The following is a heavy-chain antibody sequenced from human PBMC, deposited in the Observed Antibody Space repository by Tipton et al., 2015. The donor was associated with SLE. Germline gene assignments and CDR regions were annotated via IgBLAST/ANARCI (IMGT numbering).Heavy chain of an antibody. D-gene: IGHD4-17*01. CDR1: DGSFSGYY. J-gene: IGHJ2*01. V-gene: IGHV4-34*01. Sequence: TLSLTCAVEDGSFSGYYWGWIRQPPGKGLEWIASINYSGGNHYNSSLKSRVTMSVDTPKNQLSLKLSSVTAADTAVYYCARGSDGEYVRYFDVWGPGTLITVSS. CDR3: ARGSDGEYVRYFDV. CDR2: INYSGGN.